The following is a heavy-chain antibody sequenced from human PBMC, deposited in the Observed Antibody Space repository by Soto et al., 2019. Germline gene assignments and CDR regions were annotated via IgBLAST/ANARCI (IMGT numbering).Heavy chain of an antibody. J-gene: IGHJ4*02. CDR3: ASALAADGRNPFDC. CDR1: GGSISSNDYF. V-gene: IGHV4-31*03. Sequence: SETLSLTCTVSGGSISSNDYFWSWIRHHPAKGLEWIGYIHYSGITYYNPSLRTRVTMSVDTSKNRFSLKLSSVTAADTAVYYCASALAADGRNPFDCWGQGTQVTVS. D-gene: IGHD6-13*01. CDR2: IHYSGIT.